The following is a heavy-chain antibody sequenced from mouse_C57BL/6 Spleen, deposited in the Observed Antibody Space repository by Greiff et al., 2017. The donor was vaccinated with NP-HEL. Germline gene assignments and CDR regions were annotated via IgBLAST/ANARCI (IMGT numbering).Heavy chain of an antibody. V-gene: IGHV1-15*01. CDR3: TRFTTSSD. CDR1: GYTFTDYE. Sequence: QVQLKQSGAELVRPGASVTLSCKASGYTFTDYEMHWVKQTPVHGLEWIGAIDPETGGTAYNQKFKGKAILTADKSSSTAYIELRSLTSEDSAVYYCTRFTTSSDWGQGTLVTVSA. CDR2: IDPETGGT. J-gene: IGHJ3*01. D-gene: IGHD1-1*01.